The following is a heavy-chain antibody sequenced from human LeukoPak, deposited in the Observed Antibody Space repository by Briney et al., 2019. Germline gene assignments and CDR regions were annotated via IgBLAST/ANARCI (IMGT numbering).Heavy chain of an antibody. V-gene: IGHV3-74*01. CDR1: GFTFSSYS. D-gene: IGHD3-10*01. CDR3: ARDRGPVSGDY. J-gene: IGHJ4*02. CDR2: INRDGTGT. Sequence: GGSLRLSCAASGFTFSSYSMNWVRQTPGQGLVWVAAINRDGTGTSHADSVRGRFTVSRDNAKNTLYLQLNSLRADDTAVYYCARDRGPVSGDYWGQGTLVTVSS.